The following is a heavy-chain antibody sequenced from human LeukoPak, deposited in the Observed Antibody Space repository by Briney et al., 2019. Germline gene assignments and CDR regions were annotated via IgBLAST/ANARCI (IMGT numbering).Heavy chain of an antibody. CDR2: ISGSGGST. CDR1: GFTFDDYA. V-gene: IGHV3-23*01. D-gene: IGHD4-17*01. Sequence: GGSLRLSCAASGFTFDDYAMHWVRQAPGKGLEWVSGISGSGGSTYYADSVKGRFAISRDKSKNTLYLEMNSLRVEDTAVYYCAKRWDYGDYHFDYWGQGTLVTVSS. CDR3: AKRWDYGDYHFDY. J-gene: IGHJ4*02.